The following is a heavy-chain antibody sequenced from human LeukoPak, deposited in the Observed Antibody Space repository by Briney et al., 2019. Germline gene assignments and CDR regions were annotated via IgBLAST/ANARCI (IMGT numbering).Heavy chain of an antibody. CDR1: GYTFTGYY. CDR3: ARGVNWNTASLDAFDI. D-gene: IGHD1-1*01. CDR2: INPNSGGT. V-gene: IGHV1-2*02. J-gene: IGHJ3*02. Sequence: ASVKVSCKASGYTFTGYYMHWVRQAPGQGLEWMGWINPNSGGTNYAQKFQGRVTMTRATSISTAYMELSRLRSDDTAVYYCARGVNWNTASLDAFDIWGQGTMVTVSS.